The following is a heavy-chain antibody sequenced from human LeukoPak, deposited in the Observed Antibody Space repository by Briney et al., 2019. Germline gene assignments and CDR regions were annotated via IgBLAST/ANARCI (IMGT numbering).Heavy chain of an antibody. V-gene: IGHV3-30*18. CDR2: ISYDGSNK. Sequence: PGGSLRLSCAASGFTFDDYAMHWVRQAPDKGLEWVAVISYDGSNKYYADSVKGRFTISRDNSKNTLYLQMNSLRAEDTAVYYCAKDGRGSYEYYFDYWGQGTLVTVSS. D-gene: IGHD1-26*01. CDR3: AKDGRGSYEYYFDY. CDR1: GFTFDDYA. J-gene: IGHJ4*02.